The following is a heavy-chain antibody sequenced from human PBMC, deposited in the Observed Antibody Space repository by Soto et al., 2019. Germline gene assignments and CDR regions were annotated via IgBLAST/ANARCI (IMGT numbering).Heavy chain of an antibody. D-gene: IGHD5-12*01. CDR3: ARRVDFPHYMDV. Sequence: QVQLQESGPGLVKPSETLSLTCTVSGDSISPYYWTWIRQPPGKGLEFIGCVHASGTSTYNPSLESLVTMSVDTSKHPFSLRLQSVIAADTAVYYCARRVDFPHYMDVWGTGTTVTVSS. CDR2: VHASGTS. V-gene: IGHV4-4*08. J-gene: IGHJ6*03. CDR1: GDSISPYY.